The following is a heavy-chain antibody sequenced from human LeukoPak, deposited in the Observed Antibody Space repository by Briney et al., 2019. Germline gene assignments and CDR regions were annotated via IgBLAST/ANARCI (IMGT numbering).Heavy chain of an antibody. CDR3: ARLVGAIYGGNWFDP. Sequence: ASVKVSCKASGYTFTGYYMHWVRQAPGQGLEWMGWINPNSGGTNYAQKFQGRVTMTRDTSISTAYMELSRLRSDDTAVYYCARLVGAIYGGNWFDPWGQGTLVTVSS. D-gene: IGHD1-26*01. J-gene: IGHJ5*02. V-gene: IGHV1-2*02. CDR2: INPNSGGT. CDR1: GYTFTGYY.